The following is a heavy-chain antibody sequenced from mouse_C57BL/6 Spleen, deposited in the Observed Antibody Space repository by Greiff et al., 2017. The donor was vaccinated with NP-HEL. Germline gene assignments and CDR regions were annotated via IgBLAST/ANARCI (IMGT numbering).Heavy chain of an antibody. V-gene: IGHV1-80*01. CDR2: IYPGEGDT. CDR3: ARRGYAMDY. J-gene: IGHJ4*01. Sequence: LQQSGASVKISCQSSGYAFSSYWMNWVKQRPGKGRGWIGQIYPGEGDTNNNGKFKAKATLTADKSSSTAYMQLSSLTSEDSAVYFFARRGYAMDYWGQATSVTVSS. CDR1: GYAFSSYW.